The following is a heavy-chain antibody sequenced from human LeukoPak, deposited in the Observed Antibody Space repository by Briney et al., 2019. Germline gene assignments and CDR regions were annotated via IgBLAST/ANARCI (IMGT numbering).Heavy chain of an antibody. CDR2: INHSGST. J-gene: IGHJ4*02. Sequence: SETLSLTCVVYGVSFSGYYWSWIRQPPGKGLEWIGEINHSGSTNYNPSLKSRVTISVDTSKNQFSLKLRSVTAADTAVYYCARTRWLQSVFDYWGQGTLVTVSS. V-gene: IGHV4-34*01. CDR3: ARTRWLQSVFDY. D-gene: IGHD5-24*01. CDR1: GVSFSGYY.